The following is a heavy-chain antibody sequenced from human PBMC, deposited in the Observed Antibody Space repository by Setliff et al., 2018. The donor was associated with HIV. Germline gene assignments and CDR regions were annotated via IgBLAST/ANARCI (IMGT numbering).Heavy chain of an antibody. CDR2: IYPTGST. J-gene: IGHJ3*02. Sequence: SETLSLTCTVSGGSITTYYWSWIRQPAGKGLGWIGHIYPTGSTDYNPSLKSRVTMSIDTSKNQFSLKLSSMTAADTALYYCAREVDNPRDAFDIWAQGTMVTV. V-gene: IGHV4-4*07. CDR1: GGSITTYY. CDR3: AREVDNPRDAFDI.